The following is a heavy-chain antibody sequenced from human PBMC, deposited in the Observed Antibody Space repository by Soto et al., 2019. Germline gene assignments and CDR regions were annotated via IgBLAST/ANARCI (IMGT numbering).Heavy chain of an antibody. Sequence: ASVKVSCKASGYTFTNYAMNWVRQAPGQRLEWMGWINAGNGNTKYSQKFQGRVTITRDTSASTAYMELSSLRSEDTAVYYCARGITLPTPLDYWGQGTLVTVSS. CDR3: ARGITLPTPLDY. D-gene: IGHD1-20*01. J-gene: IGHJ4*02. V-gene: IGHV1-3*01. CDR2: INAGNGNT. CDR1: GYTFTNYA.